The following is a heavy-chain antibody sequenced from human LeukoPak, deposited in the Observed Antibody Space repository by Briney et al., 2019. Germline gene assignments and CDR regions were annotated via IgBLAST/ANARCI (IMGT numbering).Heavy chain of an antibody. CDR3: VRGYYDFWSGYPRDYYYYYGMDV. V-gene: IGHV3-33*01. Sequence: GRSLRLSCAASGFTFSSYGMHWVRQAPGKGLEWVAVIWYDGSNKYYADSVKGRFTIFRDNSKNTLYLQMNSLRAEDTAVYYCVRGYYDFWSGYPRDYYYYYGMDVWGQGTTVTVSS. J-gene: IGHJ6*02. D-gene: IGHD3-3*01. CDR2: IWYDGSNK. CDR1: GFTFSSYG.